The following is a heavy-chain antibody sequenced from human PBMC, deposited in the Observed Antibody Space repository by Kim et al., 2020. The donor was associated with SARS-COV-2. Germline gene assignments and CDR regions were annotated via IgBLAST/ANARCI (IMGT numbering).Heavy chain of an antibody. D-gene: IGHD2-2*02. V-gene: IGHV3-30*18. CDR1: GFTFSSYG. CDR2: ISYDGSNK. J-gene: IGHJ6*04. CDR3: AKGGVPAAITGGGYYYYGMEV. Sequence: GGSLRLSCAASGFTFSSYGMHWVRQAPGKGLEWVAVISYDGSNKYYADSVKGRFTISRDNSKNTLYLQMNSLRAEDTAVYYCAKGGVPAAITGGGYYYYGMEVGGKGTTVTVSS.